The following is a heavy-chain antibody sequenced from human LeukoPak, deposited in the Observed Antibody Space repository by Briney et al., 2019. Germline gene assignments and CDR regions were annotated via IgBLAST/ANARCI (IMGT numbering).Heavy chain of an antibody. D-gene: IGHD2-2*01. V-gene: IGHV4-4*07. Sequence: SETLSLTCTVSGGSISSYYWSWIRQPAGKGLEWIGRIYTSGSTNYNPSLKSRVTMSVDTSKNQFSLRVSSVTAADTAVYYCARSTRSSGYGMDVWGQGTTVTVSS. CDR3: ARSTRSSGYGMDV. J-gene: IGHJ6*02. CDR2: IYTSGST. CDR1: GGSISSYY.